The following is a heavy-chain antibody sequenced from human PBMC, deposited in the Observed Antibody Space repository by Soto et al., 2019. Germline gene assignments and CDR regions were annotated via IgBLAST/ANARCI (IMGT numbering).Heavy chain of an antibody. CDR3: ASDLLGHSSPGAYYYYGMDV. D-gene: IGHD6-13*01. V-gene: IGHV4-31*03. Sequence: QVQLQESGPGLVKPSQTLSLTCTVSGGSISSGDYYWSWIRQHPGKGLEWIGYIYYSGSTYYNPSLKSRVTISVDTSKNQFSLKLSSVTAADTAVYYCASDLLGHSSPGAYYYYGMDVWGQGTTVTVSS. CDR1: GGSISSGDYY. CDR2: IYYSGST. J-gene: IGHJ6*02.